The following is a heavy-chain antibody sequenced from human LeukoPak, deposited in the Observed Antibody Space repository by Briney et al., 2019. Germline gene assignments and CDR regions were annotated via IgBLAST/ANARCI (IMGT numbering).Heavy chain of an antibody. CDR3: ARGPRGYSYGWNYYYYMDV. V-gene: IGHV4-34*01. Sequence: PSETLSLTCAVYGGSFSGYYWSWIRQPPGKGLEWIGEINHSGSTNYNPSLKSRVTISVDTSKNQFSLKLSSVTAADTAVYYCARGPRGYSYGWNYYYYMDVWGKGTAVTVSS. D-gene: IGHD5-18*01. CDR1: GGSFSGYY. CDR2: INHSGST. J-gene: IGHJ6*03.